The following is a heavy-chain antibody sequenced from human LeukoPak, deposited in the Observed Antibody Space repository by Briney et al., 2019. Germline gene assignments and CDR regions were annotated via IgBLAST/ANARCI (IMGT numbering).Heavy chain of an antibody. CDR2: ISWNSGSI. J-gene: IGHJ4*02. D-gene: IGHD2-8*01. Sequence: PGGSLRLSCSASGFTFSSYAMHWVRQAPGKGLEWVSGISWNSGSIGYADSVKGRFTISRDNAKNSLYLQMNSLRAEDTAVYYCARDTRQSMVYAIPFDYWGQGTLVTVSS. CDR3: ARDTRQSMVYAIPFDY. CDR1: GFTFSSYA. V-gene: IGHV3-9*01.